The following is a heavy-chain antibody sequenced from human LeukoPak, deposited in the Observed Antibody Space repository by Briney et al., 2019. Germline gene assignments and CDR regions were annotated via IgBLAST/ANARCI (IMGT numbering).Heavy chain of an antibody. CDR2: FYISGST. D-gene: IGHD2-15*01. CDR3: TGVAVAAFRHPGLFES. Sequence: SETLSLTCTVSGYSISSGYFWSWIRQSAGKGLEWIGRFYISGSTDYNPALKSRVTISVDTSRNQISLKLTSVTAADTAIYYCTGVAVAAFRHPGLFESWGQGTQVAVSS. V-gene: IGHV4-61*02. J-gene: IGHJ4*02. CDR1: GYSISSGYF.